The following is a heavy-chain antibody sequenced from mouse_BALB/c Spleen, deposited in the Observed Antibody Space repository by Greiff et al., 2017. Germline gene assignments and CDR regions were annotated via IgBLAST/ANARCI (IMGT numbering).Heavy chain of an antibody. CDR1: GFSLTSYG. CDR3: AREGHYYGSSSDY. CDR2: IWAGGST. J-gene: IGHJ2*01. V-gene: IGHV2-9*02. Sequence: VQLVESGPGLVQPSQSLSITCTVSGFSLTSYGVHWVRQSPGKGLEWLGVIWAGGSTNYNSAVMSRLSISTDNTKSQVYLKMNSRQTDDTAMYYCAREGHYYGSSSDYWGQGTTLTVSS. D-gene: IGHD1-1*01.